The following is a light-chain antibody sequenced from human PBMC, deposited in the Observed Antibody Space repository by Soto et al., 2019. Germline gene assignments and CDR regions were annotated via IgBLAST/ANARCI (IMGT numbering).Light chain of an antibody. CDR2: EVS. CDR3: SSYTSSSFVV. CDR1: SSDVGGYKY. J-gene: IGLJ2*01. Sequence: QSALTQPATVSGSPGQSITISCTGTSSDVGGYKYVSWYQQHPGKAPKLMIYEVSNRPSGVSNRFSGSKSGNTASLNISGLQAEDEADYYCSSYTSSSFVVFGGGTKLTVL. V-gene: IGLV2-14*01.